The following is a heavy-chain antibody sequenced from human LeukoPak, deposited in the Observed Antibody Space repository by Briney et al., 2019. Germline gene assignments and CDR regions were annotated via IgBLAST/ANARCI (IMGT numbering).Heavy chain of an antibody. Sequence: GGSLRLSCAASGFTVRSNYMSWVRQAPGKGLEWFSTIYSDGTTYYADPVKGRFTISRDNSKNTLYLQINSLRAEDTAVYYCASTVYSGTYSRVYWGQGTLVTVSS. V-gene: IGHV3-53*01. J-gene: IGHJ4*02. CDR3: ASTVYSGTYSRVY. D-gene: IGHD1-26*01. CDR2: IYSDGTT. CDR1: GFTVRSNY.